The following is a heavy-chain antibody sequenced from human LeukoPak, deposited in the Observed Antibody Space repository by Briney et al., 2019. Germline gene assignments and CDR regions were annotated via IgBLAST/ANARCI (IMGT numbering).Heavy chain of an antibody. CDR2: IIPIFGTA. CDR1: GGTFSSYA. Sequence: SVKVSCKGSGGTFSSYAISWVRQAPGQGLEWMGGIIPIFGTANYAQKFQGRVTIAADDSTSKAYMVLSSLRSEDTAVYYCAGEGDIVARIDWGQGTLVTVSS. V-gene: IGHV1-69*13. D-gene: IGHD5-12*01. CDR3: AGEGDIVARID. J-gene: IGHJ4*02.